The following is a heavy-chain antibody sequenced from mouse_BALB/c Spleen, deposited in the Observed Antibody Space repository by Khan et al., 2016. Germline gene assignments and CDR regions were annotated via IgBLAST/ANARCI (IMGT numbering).Heavy chain of an antibody. CDR1: GYTFTDYA. Sequence: VQLQESGAELVRPGVSVKISCKGYGYTFTDYAMHWVKQSHAKSLEWIGVISTYYGDTSYNQKFEGKATMTVDKSSSTAYMELARLTSEDSAIDYCAREGLNDDYAMDYWGQGTSVTVSS. V-gene: IGHV1S137*01. CDR3: AREGLNDDYAMDY. CDR2: ISTYYGDT. D-gene: IGHD2-12*01. J-gene: IGHJ4*01.